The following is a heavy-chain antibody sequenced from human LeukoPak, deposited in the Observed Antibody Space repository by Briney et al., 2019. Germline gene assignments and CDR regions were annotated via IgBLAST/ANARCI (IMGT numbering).Heavy chain of an antibody. D-gene: IGHD6-13*01. CDR3: ARDRSSSWSNYFDY. CDR2: IYSGGST. Sequence: GGSLRLSCAASGFTVSSNHMSWVRQAPGKGLEWVSVIYSGGSTYYADSVKGRFTISRDNSKNTLYLQMNSLRAEDTAVYYCARDRSSSWSNYFDYWGQGTLVTVSS. V-gene: IGHV3-66*01. J-gene: IGHJ4*02. CDR1: GFTVSSNH.